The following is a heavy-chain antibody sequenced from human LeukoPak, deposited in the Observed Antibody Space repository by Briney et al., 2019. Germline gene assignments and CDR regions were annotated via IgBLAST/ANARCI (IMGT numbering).Heavy chain of an antibody. V-gene: IGHV1-69*05. CDR2: INPIFHTP. Sequence: ASVKVSCKASGYTFTGYYMHWVRQAPGQGLEWMGGINPIFHTPTYAKKFQGRLTITKDESMSTASMDLSSLISDDTAVYYCARGRTTGEFDYWGQGTLVTVSS. J-gene: IGHJ4*02. D-gene: IGHD4-11*01. CDR3: ARGRTTGEFDY. CDR1: GYTFTGYY.